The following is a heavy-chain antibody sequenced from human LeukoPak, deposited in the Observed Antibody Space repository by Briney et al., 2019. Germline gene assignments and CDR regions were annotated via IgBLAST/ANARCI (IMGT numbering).Heavy chain of an antibody. V-gene: IGHV7-4-1*02. D-gene: IGHD2-15*01. CDR2: INTNTGNP. Sequence: GASVKVSCKASGYTFTSYAMNWVRQAPGQGLEWMGWINTNTGNPTYAQGFTGRFVFSLDTSVSTAYLQISSLKAEDTAVYYCARGPATYYYYYMDVWGKGTTVTVSS. J-gene: IGHJ6*03. CDR1: GYTFTSYA. CDR3: ARGPATYYYYYMDV.